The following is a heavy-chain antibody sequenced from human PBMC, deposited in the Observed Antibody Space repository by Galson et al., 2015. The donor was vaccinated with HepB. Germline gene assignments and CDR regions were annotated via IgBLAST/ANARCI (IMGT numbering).Heavy chain of an antibody. V-gene: IGHV3-30*04. J-gene: IGHJ4*02. D-gene: IGHD5-12*01. Sequence: SLRLSCAASGFTFSSYAMHWVRQAPGKGLEWVAVISYDGSNKYYADSVKGRFTISRDNSKNTLYLQMNSLRAEDTAVYYCARGRLKWPDDYWGQGTLVTVSS. CDR1: GFTFSSYA. CDR2: ISYDGSNK. CDR3: ARGRLKWPDDY.